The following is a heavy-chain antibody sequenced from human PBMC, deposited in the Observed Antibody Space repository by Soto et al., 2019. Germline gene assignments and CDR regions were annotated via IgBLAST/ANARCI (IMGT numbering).Heavy chain of an antibody. J-gene: IGHJ6*02. CDR3: ARDLEFNSGWRSLSVVYHGMDV. CDR2: ISYDGSNK. V-gene: IGHV3-30-3*01. D-gene: IGHD2-15*01. CDR1: GFTFSSYA. Sequence: GGSLRLSCAASGFTFSSYAMSWVRQAPGTGLEWVAVISYDGSNKYYADSVKGRFTSSRDNCKNTLYLQMDSLRAEDTAVYYCARDLEFNSGWRSLSVVYHGMDVWGQGTTVTVSS.